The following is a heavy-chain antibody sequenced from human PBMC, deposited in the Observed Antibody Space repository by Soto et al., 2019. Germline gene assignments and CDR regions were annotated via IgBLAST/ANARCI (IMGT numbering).Heavy chain of an antibody. CDR3: ARDRRGSGTNWFDP. CDR1: GFTFSSYG. CDR2: IWYDGSNK. J-gene: IGHJ5*02. V-gene: IGHV3-33*01. D-gene: IGHD3-10*01. Sequence: QVQLVESGGGVVQPGRSLRLSCAASGFTFSSYGMHWVRQAPGKGLEWVAVIWYDGSNKYYADSVKGRFTISRDNSKNTLYLQMNSLRAEETAVYYCARDRRGSGTNWFDPWGQGTLVTVSS.